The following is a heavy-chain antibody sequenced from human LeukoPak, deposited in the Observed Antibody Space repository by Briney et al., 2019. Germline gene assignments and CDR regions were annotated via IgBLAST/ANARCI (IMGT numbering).Heavy chain of an antibody. CDR2: IYTSGST. CDR3: ARDPIAAAEYFYYGMDV. CDR1: GGSISSYY. V-gene: IGHV4-4*07. Sequence: SETLSLTCTVSGGSISSYYWSWIRQPAGKGLEWIGRIYTSGSTNYNPSLKSRVTMSVDTSKNQFSLKLSSVTAADTAVCYCARDPIAAAEYFYYGMDVWDQGTTVTVSS. J-gene: IGHJ6*02. D-gene: IGHD6-13*01.